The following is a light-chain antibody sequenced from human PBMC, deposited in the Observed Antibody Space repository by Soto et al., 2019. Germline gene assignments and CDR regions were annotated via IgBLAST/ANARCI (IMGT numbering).Light chain of an antibody. CDR2: GAS. V-gene: IGKV1-39*01. CDR3: QQSYSAPLT. CDR1: QTISTS. Sequence: DIQMTQSPSSLSASVGDRVTITCRASQTISTSLNWYQHKPGKAPKVLIFGASGLQSGVPSRVSGSGSGTDFTLTISSLQPEDFSAYYCQQSYSAPLTFRGGTKVEIK. J-gene: IGKJ4*01.